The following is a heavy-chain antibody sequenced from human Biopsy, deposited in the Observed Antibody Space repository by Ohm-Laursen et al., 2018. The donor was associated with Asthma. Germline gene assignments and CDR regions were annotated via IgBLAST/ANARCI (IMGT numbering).Heavy chain of an antibody. Sequence: SSVKVSCNASGDTFSSYAISWVRQAPGQGLEWMGGIIPIFGTANYAQKFQGRVTITADESTSTAYLELSSLRSEDTAVYYCARWGIQGVRFWGMDVWGQGTTVTVSS. V-gene: IGHV1-69*01. J-gene: IGHJ6*02. CDR2: IIPIFGTA. CDR3: ARWGIQGVRFWGMDV. D-gene: IGHD3-10*01. CDR1: GDTFSSYA.